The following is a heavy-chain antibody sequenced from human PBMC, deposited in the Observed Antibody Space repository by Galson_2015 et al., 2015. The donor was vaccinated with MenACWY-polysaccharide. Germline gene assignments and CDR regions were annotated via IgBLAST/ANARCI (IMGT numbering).Heavy chain of an antibody. CDR3: ARHPTMIVVVAAPSPAHIDP. V-gene: IGHV4-39*01. CDR1: GGSISSSSYY. J-gene: IGHJ5*02. Sequence: SETLSLTCTVSGGSISSSSYYWGWIRQPPGKGLEWIGSIYYSGSTYYNPSLKSRVTISVDTSKNQFSLKLSSVTAADTAVYYCARHPTMIVVVAAPSPAHIDPWGQGTLVTVSS. D-gene: IGHD3-22*01. CDR2: IYYSGST.